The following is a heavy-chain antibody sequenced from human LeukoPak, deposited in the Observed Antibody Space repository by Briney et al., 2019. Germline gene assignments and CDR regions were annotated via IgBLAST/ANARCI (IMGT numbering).Heavy chain of an antibody. CDR3: AKGYVLLWFGELSHFDY. D-gene: IGHD3-10*01. V-gene: IGHV3-23*01. CDR2: ISGSGGST. J-gene: IGHJ4*02. CDR1: GFTFSSYA. Sequence: HSGGSLRLSCAASGFTFSSYAMSWVRQAPGKGLEWVSAISGSGGSTYYADSVKGRFTISRDNSKNTLYLQMSSLRAEDTAVYYCAKGYVLLWFGELSHFDYWGQGTLVTVSS.